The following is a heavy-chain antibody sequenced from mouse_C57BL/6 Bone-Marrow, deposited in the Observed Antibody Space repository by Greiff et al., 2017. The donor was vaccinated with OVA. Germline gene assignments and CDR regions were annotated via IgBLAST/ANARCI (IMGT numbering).Heavy chain of an antibody. CDR3: ARWAFDY. CDR1: GYTFTSYW. CDR2: IDPSDSYT. Sequence: QVQLQQPGAELVMPGASVKLSCKASGYTFTSYWMHWVKQRPGQGLEWIGEIDPSDSYTHYNQKFQGKSTLTVDKSSSTAYMQLSSLTSEDSAVYYCARWAFDYWGQGTTLTVSS. V-gene: IGHV1-69*01. J-gene: IGHJ2*01.